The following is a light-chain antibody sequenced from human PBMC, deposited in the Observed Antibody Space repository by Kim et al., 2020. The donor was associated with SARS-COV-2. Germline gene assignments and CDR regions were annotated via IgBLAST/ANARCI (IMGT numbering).Light chain of an antibody. CDR3: SSYTSSTTVI. J-gene: IGLJ2*01. CDR1: SSDVGGYNY. Sequence: QSALTQPASVSGSPGQSITISCTGTSSDVGGYNYVSWYQQHPGKAPKLLIYDVTNRPSGVSNRFSVFKSGNTASLTISGLQAEDEADYYCSSYTSSTTVIFGGGTQLTVL. V-gene: IGLV2-14*03. CDR2: DVT.